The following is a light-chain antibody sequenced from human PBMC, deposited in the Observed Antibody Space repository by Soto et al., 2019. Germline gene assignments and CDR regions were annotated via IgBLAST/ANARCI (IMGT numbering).Light chain of an antibody. Sequence: QSALTQPPSASGSPGQSVTISCTGTSSVVGGYNYVSWYQQHPGKAPKLMIYEVSKRPSGVPDRFSGSKSGNTASLTVFGLQAEDEADYYCSSYAGSNNFVFGTGTKVTVL. J-gene: IGLJ1*01. CDR2: EVS. CDR1: SSVVGGYNY. V-gene: IGLV2-8*01. CDR3: SSYAGSNNFV.